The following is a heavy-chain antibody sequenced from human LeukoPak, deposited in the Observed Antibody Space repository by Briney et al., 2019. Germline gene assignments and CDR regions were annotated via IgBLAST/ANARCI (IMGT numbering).Heavy chain of an antibody. CDR3: ARVEPTYYSGSGSYFGFDY. D-gene: IGHD3-10*01. Sequence: SETLSLTCTVSGGSISSSSYHWGWIRQPPGKGLEWIGSMYYSGSTYYNPSLKSRVTVSVDTSKNQFSLNLSSVTAADTAVYYCARVEPTYYSGSGSYFGFDYWGQGTLVTVSS. CDR1: GGSISSSSYH. CDR2: MYYSGST. V-gene: IGHV4-39*01. J-gene: IGHJ4*02.